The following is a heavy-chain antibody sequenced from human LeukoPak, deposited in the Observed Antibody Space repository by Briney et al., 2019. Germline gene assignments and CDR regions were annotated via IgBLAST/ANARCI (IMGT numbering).Heavy chain of an antibody. V-gene: IGHV3-30-3*01. CDR1: GFTLSSYA. CDR2: ISYDGSNK. Sequence: GRSLRLSCAASGFTLSSYAMHWVRQAPGKELEWVAVISYDGSNKYYADSVKGRFTISRDNSKNTLYLQMNSLRAEDTAVYYCARDGRGYSAWDDAFDIWGQGTMVTVSS. CDR3: ARDGRGYSAWDDAFDI. D-gene: IGHD5-18*01. J-gene: IGHJ3*02.